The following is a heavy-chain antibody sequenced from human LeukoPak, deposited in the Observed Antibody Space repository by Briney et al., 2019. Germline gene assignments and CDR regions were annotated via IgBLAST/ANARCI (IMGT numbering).Heavy chain of an antibody. CDR1: GYTFTSYG. CDR2: ISAYNGNT. CDR3: ARGRRITGTTRPTIFFDY. V-gene: IGHV1-18*01. Sequence: ASVKVSCKASGYTFTSYGISWVRQAPGQGLEWMGWISAYNGNTNYAQKLQGRVTMTTDTSTSTAYMELRSLRSDDTAVYYCARGRRITGTTRPTIFFDYWGQGTLVTVSS. J-gene: IGHJ4*02. D-gene: IGHD1-7*01.